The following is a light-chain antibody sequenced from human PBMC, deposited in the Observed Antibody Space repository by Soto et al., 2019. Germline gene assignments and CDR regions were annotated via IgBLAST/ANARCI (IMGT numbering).Light chain of an antibody. Sequence: EIVLTQSPATLSVSPWERATLSCRASQSVSSNLAWYQQKPGQAPRLLIYGASTRATGIPDRFTGSGSGTDFTLTISSLEPEDSAVYYCQQRHMWPITFGQGTRLEIK. CDR2: GAS. CDR3: QQRHMWPIT. J-gene: IGKJ5*01. CDR1: QSVSSN. V-gene: IGKV3-11*01.